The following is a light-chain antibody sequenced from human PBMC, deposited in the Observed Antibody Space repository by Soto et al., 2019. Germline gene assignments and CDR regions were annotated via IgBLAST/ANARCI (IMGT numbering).Light chain of an antibody. V-gene: IGLV2-8*01. CDR1: SSDIGRYNY. J-gene: IGLJ3*02. CDR2: EVS. Sequence: QSALTQPPSASGSPGQSVTISCAGTSSDIGRYNYVSWYQHHPGKAPRLIIYEVSKRPSGVPDRFSGSKSGNTASLTVSGLQAEDEADYYCSSYAGGINFDVFGGGTKLTVL. CDR3: SSYAGGINFDV.